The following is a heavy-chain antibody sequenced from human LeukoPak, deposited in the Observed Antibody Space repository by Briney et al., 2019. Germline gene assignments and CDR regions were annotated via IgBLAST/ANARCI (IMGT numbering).Heavy chain of an antibody. Sequence: SGGSLRLSCAASGLTFTNYEMNWVRQAPGKGLEWVSYISSSGSTVYYADSVKGRFTISRDNAKNSLYLQMNSLRAEDTAVYYCASISSSPGYWGQGTLVTVSS. CDR2: ISSSGSTV. CDR3: ASISSSPGY. D-gene: IGHD6-13*01. J-gene: IGHJ4*02. V-gene: IGHV3-48*03. CDR1: GLTFTNYE.